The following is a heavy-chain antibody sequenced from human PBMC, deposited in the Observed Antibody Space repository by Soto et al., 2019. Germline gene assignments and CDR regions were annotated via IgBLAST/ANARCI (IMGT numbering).Heavy chain of an antibody. Sequence: SETLSLGCAVSGGSISSSNGVSWVRQPPGKGLEWIGEIYHSGSTNYNPSLKSRVTISVDKSKNQFSLKLSSVTAADTAVYYCARGPVYYYGMDVWGQGTTVTVSS. J-gene: IGHJ6*02. V-gene: IGHV4-4*02. CDR2: IYHSGST. CDR3: ARGPVYYYGMDV. CDR1: GGSISSSNG.